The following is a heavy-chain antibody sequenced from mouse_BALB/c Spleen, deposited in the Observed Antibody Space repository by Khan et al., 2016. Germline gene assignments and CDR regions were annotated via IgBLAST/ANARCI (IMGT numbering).Heavy chain of an antibody. CDR1: GFTFSNYW. CDR3: TRGAWFAY. CDR2: IRLKSNNYAT. V-gene: IGHV6-6*02. J-gene: IGHJ3*01. Sequence: EVKLEESGGGLVQPGGSMKLSCVASGFTFSNYWMNWVRQSPEKGLEWVAEIRLKSNNYATHYAESVKGRFTISRDDSKSSVYLQMNNLRAEDTGIYYCTRGAWFAYRGQGTLVTVSA.